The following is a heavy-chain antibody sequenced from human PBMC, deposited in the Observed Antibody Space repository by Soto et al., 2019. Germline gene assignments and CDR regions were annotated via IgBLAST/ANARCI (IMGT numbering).Heavy chain of an antibody. CDR3: AHHVGSGTLGFYYYYYGMDV. Sequence: QITLKESGPTLVKPTQTLTLTCTFSGFSLSTSGVGVGWIRQPPGKALEWLALIYWDDDKRYSPSLKSRLTITKDTSKNQVVLTMTNMDPVDTATYYCAHHVGSGTLGFYYYYYGMDVWGQGTTVTVSS. J-gene: IGHJ6*02. CDR2: IYWDDDK. V-gene: IGHV2-5*02. CDR1: GFSLSTSGVG. D-gene: IGHD3-10*01.